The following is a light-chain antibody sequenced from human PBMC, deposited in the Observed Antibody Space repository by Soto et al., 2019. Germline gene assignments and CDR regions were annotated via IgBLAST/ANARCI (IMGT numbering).Light chain of an antibody. CDR3: QQTFSVTPLT. V-gene: IGKV1-39*01. Sequence: DIQMTQSPSSLSASVGDTVTISFRASRSIRAYLNWYQHKPGKTPNLLIYGATTLHSGVPSRFSGSGSGTDFSLTISSLQPEDFATYYCQQTFSVTPLTFGGGTKVEI. J-gene: IGKJ4*01. CDR2: GAT. CDR1: RSIRAY.